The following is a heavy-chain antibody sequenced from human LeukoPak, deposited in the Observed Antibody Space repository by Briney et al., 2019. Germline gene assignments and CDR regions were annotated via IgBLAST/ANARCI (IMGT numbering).Heavy chain of an antibody. CDR1: GLTFSSSW. CDR3: ARSLCH. V-gene: IGHV3-7*01. CDR2: IKQDGSEK. Sequence: GGSLRLSCAASGLTFSSSWMYWVRQAPGKGLEWVANIKQDGSEKYYVDSVKGRFTISRDNTKNPLFLQMQSLRAEDTAVYYCARSLCHWGQGTLVTVSS. J-gene: IGHJ4*02.